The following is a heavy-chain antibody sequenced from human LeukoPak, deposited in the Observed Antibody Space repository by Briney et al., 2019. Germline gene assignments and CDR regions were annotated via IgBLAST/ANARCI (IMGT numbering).Heavy chain of an antibody. CDR3: ARVGVSRDY. D-gene: IGHD3-10*01. V-gene: IGHV3-30*04. CDR1: GFTFSSYA. CDR2: ISYDGSNK. J-gene: IGHJ4*02. Sequence: GRSLRLSCAASGFTFSSYAMHWVRQAPGKGLEWVAVISYDGSNKYYADSVKGRFTISRDNSKNTLYLQMNSLRAEDTAVYYCARVGVSRDYWGQGILVTVSS.